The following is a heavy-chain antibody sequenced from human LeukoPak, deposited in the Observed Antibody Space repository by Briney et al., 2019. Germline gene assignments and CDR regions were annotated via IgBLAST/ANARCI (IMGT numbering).Heavy chain of an antibody. J-gene: IGHJ4*02. CDR2: IYYSGST. CDR1: GGSISSSSYY. CDR3: ARPLTGYSNTFVY. V-gene: IGHV4-39*01. D-gene: IGHD4-11*01. Sequence: SETLSLTCTVSGGSISSSSYYWGWIRQPPGKGLEWIGSIYYSGSTYYNPSLKSRVTISVDTSKNQFSLELTSVTAADTAVYYCARPLTGYSNTFVYWGQRTMVTVSS.